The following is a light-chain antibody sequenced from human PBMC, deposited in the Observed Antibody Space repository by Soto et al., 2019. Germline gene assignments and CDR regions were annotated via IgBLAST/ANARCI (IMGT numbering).Light chain of an antibody. V-gene: IGKV3-20*01. CDR2: GAS. CDR1: QSVSSNL. Sequence: DILLTQSPPTLSLSPGERATLSCRASQSVSSNLLAWHQQPPGHAPRLLIYGASIRATGIPARFSGSGSGTDFTLTISRLEPEDSAVYYCQYYDNFRTFGQGTKVDIK. J-gene: IGKJ1*01. CDR3: QYYDNFRT.